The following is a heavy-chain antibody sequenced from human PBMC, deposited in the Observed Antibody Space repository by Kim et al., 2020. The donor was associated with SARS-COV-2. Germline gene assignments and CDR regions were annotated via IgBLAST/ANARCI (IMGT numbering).Heavy chain of an antibody. CDR2: ISYDGSNK. CDR3: ALGPPGGVAATPLGVYYGMDV. Sequence: GGSLRLSCAASGFTFSSYGMHWVRQAPGKGLEWVAVISYDGSNKYYADSVKGRFTISRDNSKNTLYLQMNSLRAEDTAVYYCALGPPGGVAATPLGVYYGMDVWGQGTTVTVSS. J-gene: IGHJ6*02. V-gene: IGHV3-30*03. D-gene: IGHD2-15*01. CDR1: GFTFSSYG.